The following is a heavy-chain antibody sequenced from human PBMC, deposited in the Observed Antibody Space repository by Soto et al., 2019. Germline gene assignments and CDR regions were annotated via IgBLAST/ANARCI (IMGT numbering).Heavy chain of an antibody. CDR2: ISSSSSYI. V-gene: IGHV3-21*01. Sequence: GGSLRLSCAASGFTFSSYSMNWVRQAPGKGLEWVSSISSSSSYIYYADSVKGRFTISRDNAKNSLYLQMNSLRAEDTAVYYCARAANIVATIPLDYWGQGTLVTVSS. D-gene: IGHD5-12*01. CDR3: ARAANIVATIPLDY. J-gene: IGHJ4*02. CDR1: GFTFSSYS.